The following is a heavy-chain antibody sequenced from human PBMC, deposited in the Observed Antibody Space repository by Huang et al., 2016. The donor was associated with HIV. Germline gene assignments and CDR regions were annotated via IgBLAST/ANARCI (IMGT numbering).Heavy chain of an antibody. CDR1: GYSFNTYW. CDR3: ARKFSSTWYRAFDL. V-gene: IGHV5-51*01. J-gene: IGHJ3*01. CDR2: IYPVDSYT. D-gene: IGHD6-13*01. Sequence: EVQLVQSGAEVKKPGESLKISCQGSGYSFNTYWVAWVRQMPGKGPEWMGIIYPVDSYTRYSPSFQGQVTISADKSIDTAYLQWRSLKASDTAMYYCARKFSSTWYRAFDLWGQGTMVTVSS.